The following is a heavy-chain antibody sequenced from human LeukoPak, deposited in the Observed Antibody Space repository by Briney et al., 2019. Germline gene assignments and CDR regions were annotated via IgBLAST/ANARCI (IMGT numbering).Heavy chain of an antibody. J-gene: IGHJ4*02. Sequence: GGSLRLSCVASGFSFSNHEMNWVRQAPGRGLEWVSYIDTRGLTVFYADSVKGRFTISRDDAKNSLYLQLSSLSPDDTAVYYCARGVEPLAANTLAYWGQGTLVTVSS. V-gene: IGHV3-48*03. CDR2: IDTRGLTV. CDR1: GFSFSNHE. D-gene: IGHD1-14*01. CDR3: ARGVEPLAANTLAY.